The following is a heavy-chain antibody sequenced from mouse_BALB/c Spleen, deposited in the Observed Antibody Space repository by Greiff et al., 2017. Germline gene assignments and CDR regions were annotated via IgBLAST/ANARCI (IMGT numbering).Heavy chain of an antibody. CDR2: IWWDDDK. CDR3: ARIGGRNWDGAEFAY. Sequence: QVTLNESGPGILQPSQTLSLTCSFSGFSLSTSGMGVGWIRQPSGKGLEWLAHIWWDDDKRYNPALKSRLTISKDTSSNQVFLKIASVDTADTATYYCARIGGRNWDGAEFAYWGQGTLVTVSA. D-gene: IGHD4-1*01. J-gene: IGHJ3*01. CDR1: GFSLSTSGMG. V-gene: IGHV8-8*01.